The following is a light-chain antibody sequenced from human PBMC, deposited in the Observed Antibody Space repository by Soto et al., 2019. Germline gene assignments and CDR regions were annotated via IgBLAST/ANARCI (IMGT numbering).Light chain of an antibody. J-gene: IGKJ1*01. CDR2: KAS. V-gene: IGKV1-5*03. CDR3: QLYNSYSEA. CDR1: QTISSW. Sequence: DIQMTQSPSTLSGSVGDRVTITCRASQTISSWLAWYQQKPGKAPKLLIYKASTLKSGVPSRFSGSGSATEFTLTISSLQPDDFATYYCQLYNSYSEAFGQGTKVDIK.